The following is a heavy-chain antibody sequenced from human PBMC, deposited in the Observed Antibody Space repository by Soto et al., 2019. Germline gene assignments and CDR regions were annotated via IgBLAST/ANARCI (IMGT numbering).Heavy chain of an antibody. CDR2: IYYSGGT. J-gene: IGHJ4*02. D-gene: IGHD3-3*01. CDR3: ARHDSRSGYSPDY. V-gene: IGHV4-39*01. Sequence: QLQLQESGPGLVRPSETLSLTFTVSGGSISSSYYYWGWIRQPPGKGLEWIGYIYYSGGTYYNPSLKSRVTISVDTSKNQFSLRLSSVTAADTAVYSCARHDSRSGYSPDYWGQGTLVTVSS. CDR1: GGSISSSYYY.